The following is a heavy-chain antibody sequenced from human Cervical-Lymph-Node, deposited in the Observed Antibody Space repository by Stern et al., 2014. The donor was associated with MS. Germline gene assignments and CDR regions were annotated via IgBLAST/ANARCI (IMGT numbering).Heavy chain of an antibody. V-gene: IGHV1-69*01. D-gene: IGHD6-6*01. CDR2: IIPIFGTA. Sequence: VQLVQSGAEVKKPGSSVKVSCKASGGTFNTNVISWVRQAPGQGLEWMGGIIPIFGTALYAQKFQGRVTITANESTRGVYMELSSLRSEDTAVYSCARAAYSTSSYNYWGQGTLVIVSS. CDR1: GGTFNTNV. CDR3: ARAAYSTSSYNY. J-gene: IGHJ4*02.